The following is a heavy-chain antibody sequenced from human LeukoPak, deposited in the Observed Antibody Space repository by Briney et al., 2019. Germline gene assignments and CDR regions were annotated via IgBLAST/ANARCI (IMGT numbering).Heavy chain of an antibody. CDR3: VRHDGRGGATMGAFDS. D-gene: IGHD5-12*01. V-gene: IGHV4-39*01. Sequence: GSLRLSCAASGFTFSSYAMSWVRQAPGKGLEWIGTVYYGRTTYYNPSLDGRVTISLDTSANHFSLQLNSVTAADTAVYYCVRHDGRGGATMGAFDSWGQGSLVTVSS. CDR2: VYYGRTT. J-gene: IGHJ5*01. CDR1: GFTFSSYA.